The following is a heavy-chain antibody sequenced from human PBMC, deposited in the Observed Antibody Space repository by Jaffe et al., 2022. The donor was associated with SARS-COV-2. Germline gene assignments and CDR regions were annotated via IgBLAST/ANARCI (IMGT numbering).Heavy chain of an antibody. Sequence: EVQLLESGGGLVQPGGSLRLSCTGSGFNFGTYAMSWVRQAPGKGLEWVSGISSNGGATDYTDAVKGRFTISRDNSKSTLYLQMSSLRVGDTAVYYCAKDNPIEQWGQGTLITVSS. CDR3: AKDNPIEQ. V-gene: IGHV3-23*01. CDR1: GFNFGTYA. J-gene: IGHJ1*01. D-gene: IGHD2-15*01. CDR2: ISSNGGAT.